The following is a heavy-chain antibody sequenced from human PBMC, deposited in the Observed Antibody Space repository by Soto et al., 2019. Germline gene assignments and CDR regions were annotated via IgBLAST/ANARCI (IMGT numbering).Heavy chain of an antibody. J-gene: IGHJ6*03. CDR3: ARGTYTDFWSGYTEEYYYYYMDV. V-gene: IGHV4-39*01. CDR1: GGSISSSSYY. D-gene: IGHD3-3*01. Sequence: SETLSLTCTVSGGSISSSSYYWGWIRQPPGKGLEWIGSIYYSGSTYYNPSLKSRVTISVDTSKNQFSLKLSPVTAADTAVYYCARGTYTDFWSGYTEEYYYYYMDVRGKRTTVTVSS. CDR2: IYYSGST.